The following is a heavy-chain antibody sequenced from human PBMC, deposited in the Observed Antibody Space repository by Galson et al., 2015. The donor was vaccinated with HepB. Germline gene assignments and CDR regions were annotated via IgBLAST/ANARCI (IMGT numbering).Heavy chain of an antibody. D-gene: IGHD6-19*01. CDR1: GFSFSSYS. J-gene: IGHJ4*02. V-gene: IGHV3-21*01. Sequence: SLRLSCAASGFSFSSYSMNWVRQAPGKGLEWVSSISSSSGYTYYKDSVKGRFTISRDNAKNSLYLQVNSLRAEDTAVYYCARGAPDHSSGWYGISDYWGQGTLVTVSS. CDR3: ARGAPDHSSGWYGISDY. CDR2: ISSSSGYT.